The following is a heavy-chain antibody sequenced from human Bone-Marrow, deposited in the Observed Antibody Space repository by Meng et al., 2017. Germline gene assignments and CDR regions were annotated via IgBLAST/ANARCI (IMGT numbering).Heavy chain of an antibody. D-gene: IGHD4-17*01. J-gene: IGHJ6*02. CDR1: GYTFSAYW. CDR2: IHPKTGDT. V-gene: IGHV1-2*02. Sequence: ASVKVSCKASGYTFSAYWIHWMRQAPGQGLEWMGWIHPKTGDTKYAQKFQGRVTMTRDTSISTMYLELSSLRSDDTAVYYCARGAASDGDYANYYYYGMDVWGQGTTVTVSS. CDR3: ARGAASDGDYANYYYYGMDV.